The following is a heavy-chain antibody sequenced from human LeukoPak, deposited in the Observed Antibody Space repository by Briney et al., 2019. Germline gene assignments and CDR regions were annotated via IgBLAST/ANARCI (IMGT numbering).Heavy chain of an antibody. J-gene: IGHJ6*03. CDR2: ISSSSSTI. V-gene: IGHV3-48*01. CDR3: AKRVEYSSSSVYMDV. D-gene: IGHD6-6*01. Sequence: GGSLRLSCAASGFTFSSYSMNWVRQAPGKGLEWVSYISSSSSTIYYADSVKGRFSISRDNSKNTLSLQMNDLRAEDTAIYYCAKRVEYSSSSVYMDVWGKGTTVTVSS. CDR1: GFTFSSYS.